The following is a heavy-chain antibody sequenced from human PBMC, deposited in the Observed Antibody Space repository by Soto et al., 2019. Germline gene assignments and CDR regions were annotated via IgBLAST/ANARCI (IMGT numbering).Heavy chain of an antibody. Sequence: SQTLSLTCNMSGDSYSMSTYSWSWIRQPPGKALQWIGFIYQSGLTSYNPSLASRVSISLDRSNNQCSLKLKSVTAADTAVYFGAGMTYASGRRFDPWGPGTLVPVSS. D-gene: IGHD6-19*01. CDR2: IYQSGLT. CDR3: AGMTYASGRRFDP. CDR1: GDSYSMSTYS. V-gene: IGHV4-30-2*01. J-gene: IGHJ5*02.